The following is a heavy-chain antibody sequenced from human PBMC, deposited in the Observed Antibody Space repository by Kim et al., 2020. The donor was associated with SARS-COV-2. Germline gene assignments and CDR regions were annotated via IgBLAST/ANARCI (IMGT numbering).Heavy chain of an antibody. CDR2: ISYDGSNK. D-gene: IGHD3-22*01. V-gene: IGHV3-30-3*01. CDR1: GFTYSSYA. J-gene: IGHJ4*01. Sequence: GGSLRLSCAASGFTYSSYAMHWVRQAPGKGLEWVAVISYDGSNKYYADSVKGRFTISRDNSKNTLYLQMNSLRAEDTAVYYCAREFKEYDSSGYGYDYWG. CDR3: AREFKEYDSSGYGYDY.